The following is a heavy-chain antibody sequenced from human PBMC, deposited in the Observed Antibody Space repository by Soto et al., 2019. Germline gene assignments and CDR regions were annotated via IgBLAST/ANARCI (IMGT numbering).Heavy chain of an antibody. D-gene: IGHD3-3*01. Sequence: EAQLVESGGGFVQPGRSLRLSCVGSGFIFDDFAIHWVRQAPGKGLEWVSGISWNSDSIGYADSVKGRFTIFRDNAKNSLYLQMNSLRAEDTALYYCTKVGGLYDFWSGPLHFDLWGQGTLVTVSS. CDR1: GFIFDDFA. CDR3: TKVGGLYDFWSGPLHFDL. J-gene: IGHJ4*02. CDR2: ISWNSDSI. V-gene: IGHV3-9*01.